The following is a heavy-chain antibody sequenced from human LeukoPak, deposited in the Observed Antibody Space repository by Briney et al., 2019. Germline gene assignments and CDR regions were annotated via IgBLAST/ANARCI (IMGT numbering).Heavy chain of an antibody. D-gene: IGHD2-2*01. Sequence: SETLSLTCTVSGGSISSSSYYWGWIRQPPGKGLEWIGSIYYSGGTYYNPSLKSRVTISVDTSKNQFSLKLSSVTAADTAVYYCARTYCSSTSCYRHYYYYYGMDVWGQGTTVTVSS. CDR1: GGSISSSSYY. CDR2: IYYSGGT. V-gene: IGHV4-39*01. CDR3: ARTYCSSTSCYRHYYYYYGMDV. J-gene: IGHJ6*02.